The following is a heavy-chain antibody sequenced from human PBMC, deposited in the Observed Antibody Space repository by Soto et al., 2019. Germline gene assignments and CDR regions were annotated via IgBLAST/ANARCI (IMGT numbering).Heavy chain of an antibody. J-gene: IGHJ6*02. Sequence: ASVKVSCKASGYTFTSYDINWVRQATGQGLEWMGWMNPNSGNTGYAQKFQGRVTMTRDTSISTAYMELRSLRSDDTAVYYCARDENNYYGSGSYSHYYYGMDVWGQGTTVTVSS. D-gene: IGHD3-10*01. V-gene: IGHV1-8*01. CDR2: MNPNSGNT. CDR1: GYTFTSYD. CDR3: ARDENNYYGSGSYSHYYYGMDV.